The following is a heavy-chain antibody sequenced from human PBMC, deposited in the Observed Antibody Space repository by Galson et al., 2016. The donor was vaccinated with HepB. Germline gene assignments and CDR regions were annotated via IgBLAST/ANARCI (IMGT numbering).Heavy chain of an antibody. CDR2: IHYSGSP. D-gene: IGHD4-17*01. Sequence: TLSLTCTFPGGSISSGGYYWTWIRQHPGKGREWIGTIHYSGSPTYNQSLRGRVTIPVDTSKNQFSLKVSSLTAADTAVYDCARVGYGDYSGWGQGTLVIVSS. V-gene: IGHV4-31*03. J-gene: IGHJ4*02. CDR3: ARVGYGDYSG. CDR1: GGSISSGGYY.